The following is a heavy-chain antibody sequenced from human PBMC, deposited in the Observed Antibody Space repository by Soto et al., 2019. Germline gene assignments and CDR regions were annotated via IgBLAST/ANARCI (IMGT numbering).Heavy chain of an antibody. CDR1: GDSVSSNSAG. CDR3: TGITWFRGMDV. D-gene: IGHD3-10*01. J-gene: IGHJ6*02. V-gene: IGHV6-1*01. CDR2: TYHKSKWNN. Sequence: SQTLSLTCAISGDSVSSNSAGWNWIRQSPSRGLEWLGRTYHKSKWNNDYALSVKSRITINPDTSKNQFSLHLYSVTPEDTAVYYCTGITWFRGMDVWGQGTSVTVSS.